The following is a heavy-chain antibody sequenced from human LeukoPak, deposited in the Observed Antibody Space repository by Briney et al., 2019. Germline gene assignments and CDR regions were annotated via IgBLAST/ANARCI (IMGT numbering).Heavy chain of an antibody. CDR2: ISNADAYT. J-gene: IGHJ5*02. V-gene: IGHV3-23*01. CDR1: GFTFSDYV. Sequence: GGSLRLSCTASGFTFSDYVMNWVRQAPGKGLEWASVISNADAYTSYTGSVKGRFTISRDNSKDTLYLQMNDLRAEDTAVYYCAKDGPITGIYLCAWGQGTLVTVSS. CDR3: AKDGPITGIYLCA. D-gene: IGHD1-1*01.